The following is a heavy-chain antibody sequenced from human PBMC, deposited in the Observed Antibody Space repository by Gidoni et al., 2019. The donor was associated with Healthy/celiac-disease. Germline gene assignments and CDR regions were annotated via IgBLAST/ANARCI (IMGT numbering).Heavy chain of an antibody. CDR3: ARDHVDSSSWLHDAFDI. CDR2: ISSSSSYI. J-gene: IGHJ3*02. CDR1: GFTFSSYS. V-gene: IGHV3-21*01. Sequence: EVQLVESGGGLVKPGGSLRLSCAASGFTFSSYSMNWVRQAPGKGLEWVSSISSSSSYIYYADSVKGRFTISRDNAKNSLYLQMNSLRAEDTAVYYCARDHVDSSSWLHDAFDIWGQGTMVTVSS. D-gene: IGHD6-13*01.